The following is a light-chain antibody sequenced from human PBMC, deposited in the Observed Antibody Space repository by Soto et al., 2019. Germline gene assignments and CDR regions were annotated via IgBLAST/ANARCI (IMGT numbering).Light chain of an antibody. V-gene: IGLV2-14*03. CDR1: SSDVGGYNF. CDR3: TSYTSSFTYV. J-gene: IGLJ1*01. CDR2: DVN. Sequence: QSVLTQPASVSGSPGQSIAVSCTGTSSDVGGYNFVSWYQHHPGKAPKLIIYDVNNRPSGVSDRFSGSKSGNTASLTISGLQAEDEAYYYCTSYTSSFTYVFGAGTKVTVL.